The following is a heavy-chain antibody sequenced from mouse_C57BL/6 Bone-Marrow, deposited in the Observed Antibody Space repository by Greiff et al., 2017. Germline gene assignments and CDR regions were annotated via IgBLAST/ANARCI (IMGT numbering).Heavy chain of an antibody. V-gene: IGHV1-55*01. CDR2: IYPGSGST. CDR1: GYTFTSYW. D-gene: IGHD2-3*01. Sequence: QVQLQQPGAELVKPGASVKLSCKASGYTFTSYWITWVKQRPGQGLEWIGDIYPGSGSTNYNEKFKSKATLTVDTSSSTAYMPLSSLTSDDSAVYYRARVEGGPRWRAHYAMDYWGQGTSVTVSS. CDR3: ARVEGGPRWRAHYAMDY. J-gene: IGHJ4*01.